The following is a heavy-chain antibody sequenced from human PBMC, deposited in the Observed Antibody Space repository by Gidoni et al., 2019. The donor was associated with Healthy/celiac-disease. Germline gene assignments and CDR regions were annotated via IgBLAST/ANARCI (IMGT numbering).Heavy chain of an antibody. V-gene: IGHV3-21*01. CDR3: ARGGSIAAARSAYYMDV. J-gene: IGHJ6*03. CDR2: ISSSSSYI. Sequence: EVQLVESGGGLVKPGGSLRLSCAASGFTFSSYSMNWVRQAPGKGLEWVSAISSSSSYIFYADSVKGRFTISRDNAKNSLYLQMNSLRAEDTAVYYCARGGSIAAARSAYYMDVWGKGTTVTVSS. CDR1: GFTFSSYS. D-gene: IGHD6-13*01.